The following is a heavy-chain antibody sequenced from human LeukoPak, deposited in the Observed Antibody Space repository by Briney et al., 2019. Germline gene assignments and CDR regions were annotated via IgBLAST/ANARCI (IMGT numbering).Heavy chain of an antibody. CDR1: GFTFSSYE. D-gene: IGHD3-9*01. V-gene: IGHV3-48*03. CDR3: ANGPHYNILTGFYKVRSHLDY. CDR2: ISSSGSTI. J-gene: IGHJ4*02. Sequence: GGSLRLSCAASGFTFSSYEMNWVRQAPGKGLERVSYISSSGSTIYYADSVKGRFTISRDNAKNSLYLQMNSLRAEDTAMYYCANGPHYNILTGFYKVRSHLDYWGQGTLVTVSS.